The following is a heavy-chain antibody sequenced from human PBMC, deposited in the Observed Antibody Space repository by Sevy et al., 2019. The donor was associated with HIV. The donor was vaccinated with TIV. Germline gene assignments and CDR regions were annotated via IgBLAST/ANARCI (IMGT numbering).Heavy chain of an antibody. J-gene: IGHJ3*02. V-gene: IGHV1-69*13. CDR2: IIPIFHSA. CDR3: ARDRDITFGGGDAFDI. Sequence: ASVKVSCKASGGTFGTYSLSWLRQAPGQGFEWMGGIIPIFHSANYGQNFQGRVTITADESTSTAYMELSSLRPEDSAVYYCARDRDITFGGGDAFDIWGHRTMVTVSS. D-gene: IGHD3-16*01. CDR1: GGTFGTYS.